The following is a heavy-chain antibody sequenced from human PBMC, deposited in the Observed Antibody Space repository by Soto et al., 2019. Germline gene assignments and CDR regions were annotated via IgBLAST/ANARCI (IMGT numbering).Heavy chain of an antibody. V-gene: IGHV1-18*01. CDR3: ARVGGLMVRGARGKNWFDP. D-gene: IGHD3-10*01. CDR1: GYTFTSYG. J-gene: IGHJ5*02. Sequence: QVQLVQSGAEVKKPGASVTVSCKASGYTFTSYGVSWVRQAPGQGLEWMGWISAYNGNTNYAQMLQGRVTMTTDTSTTTASMELRNLRSDDTAVYYCARVGGLMVRGARGKNWFDPWGQGTLVTVSS. CDR2: ISAYNGNT.